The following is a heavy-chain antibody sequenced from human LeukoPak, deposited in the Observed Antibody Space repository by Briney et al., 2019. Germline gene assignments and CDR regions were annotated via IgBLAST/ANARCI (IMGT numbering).Heavy chain of an antibody. Sequence: SETLSLTCTVSGGSISGYYWSWIRQPPGKGLEWVGYISYSGSTNYNPSLKSRVTISVDTSQNQFSLKLSSVTAADTAVYYCARGNKHPYTSTYYGFGYWGQGTLVTVSS. CDR2: ISYSGST. CDR1: GGSISGYY. CDR3: ARGNKHPYTSTYYGFGY. D-gene: IGHD6-13*01. V-gene: IGHV4-59*01. J-gene: IGHJ4*02.